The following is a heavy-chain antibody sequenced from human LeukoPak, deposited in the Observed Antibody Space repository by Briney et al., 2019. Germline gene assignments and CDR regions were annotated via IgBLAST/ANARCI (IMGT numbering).Heavy chain of an antibody. CDR3: AKDHRSDGYRVYGDYYFDY. CDR1: GFTFISYA. CDR2: ISGSGGST. J-gene: IGHJ4*02. Sequence: GGSLRLSCAASGFTFISYAMSWVRQAPGKGLEWVSAISGSGGSTYYADSVKGRFTISRDNSKNTLYLQMNSLRAEDTAVYYCAKDHRSDGYRVYGDYYFDYWGQGTLVTVSS. V-gene: IGHV3-23*01. D-gene: IGHD4-17*01.